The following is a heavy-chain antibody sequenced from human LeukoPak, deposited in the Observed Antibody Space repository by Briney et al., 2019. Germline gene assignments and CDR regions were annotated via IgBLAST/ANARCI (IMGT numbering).Heavy chain of an antibody. CDR3: AKDSGHVWVTTLFDY. CDR2: IYSGGST. J-gene: IGHJ4*02. Sequence: GGSLRLSCAASGFTVSSNYMSWVRQAPGKGLEWVSVIYSGGSTYYADSVKGRFTISRDNAKNSLYLQMNSLRAEDTALYYCAKDSGHVWVTTLFDYWGQGTLVTVSS. V-gene: IGHV3-53*05. D-gene: IGHD4-17*01. CDR1: GFTVSSNY.